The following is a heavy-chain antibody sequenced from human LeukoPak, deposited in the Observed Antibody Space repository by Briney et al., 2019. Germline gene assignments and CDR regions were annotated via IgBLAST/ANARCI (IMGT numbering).Heavy chain of an antibody. V-gene: IGHV3-53*01. CDR3: ARGHEALGY. CDR2: VYSGGST. Sequence: GGSLRLSCAASGFTVSNSYMSWVRQAPGKGLQWVSVVYSGGSTFYSDSVKGRFTVSRDSSKNTLYLEMNSLRAEDTAIYYCARGHEALGYWGQGTLVTVSS. D-gene: IGHD3-10*01. CDR1: GFTVSNSY. J-gene: IGHJ4*02.